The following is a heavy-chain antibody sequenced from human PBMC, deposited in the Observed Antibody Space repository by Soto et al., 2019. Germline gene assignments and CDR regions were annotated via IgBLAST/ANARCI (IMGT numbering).Heavy chain of an antibody. Sequence: QVQLQESGPGLVKPSQTLSLTCTVSGGSISSGGYYWSWIRQHPGKGLEWIGYIYYSGSTYYNPSLKSRVTISVDTYKNQFSLKLSSVPAADTAVYYCAREYYDILTGYYGFDYWGQGTLVTVSS. J-gene: IGHJ4*02. V-gene: IGHV4-31*03. D-gene: IGHD3-9*01. CDR2: IYYSGST. CDR1: GGSISSGGYY. CDR3: AREYYDILTGYYGFDY.